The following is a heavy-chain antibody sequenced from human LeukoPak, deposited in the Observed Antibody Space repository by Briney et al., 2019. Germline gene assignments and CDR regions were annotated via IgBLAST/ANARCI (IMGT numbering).Heavy chain of an antibody. CDR2: ISSNGGST. CDR3: ARPDFWSGYFDN. CDR1: GFTFSSYA. D-gene: IGHD3-3*01. Sequence: GGSLRLSCAASGFTFSSYAMHWVRQAPGKGLEYVSAISSNGGSTYYANSVKGRFTISRDNSKNTLYLQMGSMRAEDMAVYSFARPDFWSGYFDNWGHGTLVTVSS. J-gene: IGHJ4*01. V-gene: IGHV3-64*01.